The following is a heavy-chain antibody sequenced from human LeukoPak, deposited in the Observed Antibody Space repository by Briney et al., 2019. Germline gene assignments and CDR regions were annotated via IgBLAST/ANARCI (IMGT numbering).Heavy chain of an antibody. CDR3: ARDLEMATTLYLYFDL. V-gene: IGHV1-18*01. CDR1: GYTFTSYG. CDR2: ISAYNGNT. D-gene: IGHD5-24*01. Sequence: ASVKDSCKASGYTFTSYGISWVRQAPGQGLEWMGWISAYNGNTNYAQKLQGRVTMTTDTSTSTAYMELRSLRSDDTAVYYCARDLEMATTLYLYFDLWGRGALVTVSS. J-gene: IGHJ2*01.